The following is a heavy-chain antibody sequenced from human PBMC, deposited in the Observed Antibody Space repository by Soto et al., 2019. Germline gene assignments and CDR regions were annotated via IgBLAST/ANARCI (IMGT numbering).Heavy chain of an antibody. J-gene: IGHJ5*02. Sequence: SETLSLTCTVSGDSIGGVGYWSWIRQPPGKGLEWIGYIYYSGSTNYNPSLKSRVTISVDTSKNQFSLKLSSVTAADTAVYYCARAVTIFGVVRMGWFDPWGQGTLVTVS. CDR2: IYYSGST. CDR1: GDSIGGVGY. CDR3: ARAVTIFGVVRMGWFDP. D-gene: IGHD3-3*01. V-gene: IGHV4-61*08.